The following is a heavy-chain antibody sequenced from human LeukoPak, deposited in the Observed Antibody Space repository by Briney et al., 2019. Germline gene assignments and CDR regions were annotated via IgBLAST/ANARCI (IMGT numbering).Heavy chain of an antibody. CDR2: ISSSSSYI. Sequence: GESLRLPCAASGFTFSSYSMNWVRQAPGKGLEWVSSISSSSSYIYYADSVKGRFTISRDNAKNSLYLQMNSLRAEDTAVYYCARDRWQLAQDFDYWGQGTLVTVSS. J-gene: IGHJ4*02. CDR3: ARDRWQLAQDFDY. D-gene: IGHD6-6*01. CDR1: GFTFSSYS. V-gene: IGHV3-21*01.